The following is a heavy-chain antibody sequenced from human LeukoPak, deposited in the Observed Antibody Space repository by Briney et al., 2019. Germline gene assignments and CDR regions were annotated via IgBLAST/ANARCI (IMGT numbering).Heavy chain of an antibody. Sequence: GGSLRLSCTASGFTFGDYVMTWVRQAPGKGLQWVSAVAGSGFSKYYTDSVRGRFTISRDNSQSTLYLQMNNLRAEDTAVYYCAPGGVNPYEYWGQGTLVTVSS. CDR2: VAGSGFSK. CDR1: GFTFGDYV. V-gene: IGHV3-23*01. CDR3: APGGVNPYEY. D-gene: IGHD3-3*01. J-gene: IGHJ4*02.